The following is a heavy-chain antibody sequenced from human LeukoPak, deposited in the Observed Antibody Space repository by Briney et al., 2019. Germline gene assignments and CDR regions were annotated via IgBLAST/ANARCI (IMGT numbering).Heavy chain of an antibody. CDR3: ARRSPVSWYFDY. J-gene: IGHJ4*02. CDR2: VHLDGRT. Sequence: PSGTLSLTCAVSGGSVTSTNWWTWVRRPPGKGLEWIGEVHLDGRTNYNPSLTGRLTMSVDLYENHISLKLTSVTAADTAVYYCARRSPVSWYFDYWGQGTLVTVSS. CDR1: GGSVTSTNW. V-gene: IGHV4-4*02. D-gene: IGHD6-13*01.